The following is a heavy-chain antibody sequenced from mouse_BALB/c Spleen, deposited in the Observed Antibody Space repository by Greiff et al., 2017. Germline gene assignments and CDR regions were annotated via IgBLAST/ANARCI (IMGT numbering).Heavy chain of an antibody. J-gene: IGHJ4*01. CDR1: GYTFTSYW. V-gene: IGHV1-69*02. D-gene: IGHD2-4*01. Sequence: VQLQQPGAELVRPGASVKLSCKASGYTFTSYWINWVKQRPGQGLEWIGNIYPSDSYTNYNQKFKDKATLTVDKSSSTAYMQLSSPTSEDSAVYYCTRGGYDYPYAMDYWGQGTSVTVSS. CDR3: TRGGYDYPYAMDY. CDR2: IYPSDSYT.